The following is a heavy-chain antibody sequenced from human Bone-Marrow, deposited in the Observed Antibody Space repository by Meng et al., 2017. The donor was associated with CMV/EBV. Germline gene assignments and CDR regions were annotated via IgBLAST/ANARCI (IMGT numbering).Heavy chain of an antibody. D-gene: IGHD4-23*01. V-gene: IGHV6-1*01. Sequence: SETLSLTCAISGDSVSSNSAAWNWIRQSPSGGLEWLGRTYYRSKWYNDYAVSVKSRITINPDTSKNQFSLQLNSVTPEDTAVYYCARGGAVVTGLWFDPWGQGTLVTVSS. CDR3: ARGGAVVTGLWFDP. CDR1: GDSVSSNSAA. J-gene: IGHJ5*02. CDR2: TYYRSKWYN.